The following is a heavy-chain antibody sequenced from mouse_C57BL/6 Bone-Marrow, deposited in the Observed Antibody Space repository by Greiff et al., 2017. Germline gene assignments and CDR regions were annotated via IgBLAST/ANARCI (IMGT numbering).Heavy chain of an antibody. D-gene: IGHD1-1*01. J-gene: IGHJ4*01. CDR1: GFNIKDYY. V-gene: IGHV14-2*01. CDR3: ARDHYGSSYGDAMDY. Sequence: EVKLQESGAELVKPGASVKLSCTASGFNIKDYYMHWVKQRTEQGLEWIGRIDPEDGETKYAPKFQGKATITADTSSNTAYLQLSSLTSEDTAVYYCARDHYGSSYGDAMDYWGQGTSVTVSS. CDR2: IDPEDGET.